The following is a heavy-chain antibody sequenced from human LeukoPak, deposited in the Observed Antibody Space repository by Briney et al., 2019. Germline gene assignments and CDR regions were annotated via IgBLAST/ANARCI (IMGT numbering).Heavy chain of an antibody. Sequence: PGGSLRLSCAASGFTFDDYAMHWVRQAPGKGLEWVSGISWNSGSIDYADSVKGRFTISRDNSKNTLYLQMNSLRAEDTAVYYCAKELSGILWFGGYYYYYGMAVWGQGTTVTVSS. CDR1: GFTFDDYA. V-gene: IGHV3-9*01. D-gene: IGHD3-10*01. CDR3: AKELSGILWFGGYYYYYGMAV. J-gene: IGHJ6*02. CDR2: ISWNSGSI.